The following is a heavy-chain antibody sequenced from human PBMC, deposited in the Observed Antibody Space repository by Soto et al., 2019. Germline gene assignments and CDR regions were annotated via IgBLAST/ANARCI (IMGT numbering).Heavy chain of an antibody. CDR3: ARGVYYGDYGLYYYYGMDV. J-gene: IGHJ6*02. CDR2: MNPNSGNT. Sequence: GASVKVSCKASGYTFTSYDINWVRQATGQGLEWMGWMNPNSGNTGYAQKFQGRVTMTRNTSISTAYMELSSLRSEDTAVYYCARGVYYGDYGLYYYYGMDVWGQGTTVTVSS. D-gene: IGHD4-17*01. CDR1: GYTFTSYD. V-gene: IGHV1-8*01.